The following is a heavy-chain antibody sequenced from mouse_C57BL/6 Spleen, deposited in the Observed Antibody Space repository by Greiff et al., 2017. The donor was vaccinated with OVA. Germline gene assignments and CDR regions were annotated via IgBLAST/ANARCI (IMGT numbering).Heavy chain of an antibody. D-gene: IGHD3-2*02. Sequence: QVQLQQPGAELVKPGASVKLSCKASGYTFTSYWMQWVKQRPGQGLEWIGEIDPSDSYTNYNQKFKGKATLTVDTSSSTAYMQLSSLTSEDSAVYYGASPDSSGYGYFDDWGQGTTLTVSS. CDR2: IDPSDSYT. V-gene: IGHV1-50*01. CDR1: GYTFTSYW. J-gene: IGHJ2*01. CDR3: ASPDSSGYGYFDD.